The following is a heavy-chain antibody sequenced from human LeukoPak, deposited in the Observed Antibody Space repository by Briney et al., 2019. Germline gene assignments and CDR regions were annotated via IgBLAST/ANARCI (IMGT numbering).Heavy chain of an antibody. D-gene: IGHD1-26*01. CDR3: ARHTVGATPFDY. Sequence: SETLSLTCAVSGYSISSGYYWVWIRQPPGKGLEWIGSIYHSGSTYYNPSRKSRVTISVDTSKNQFSLKLSSVTAADTAVYYCARHTVGATPFDYWGQGTLVTVSS. J-gene: IGHJ4*02. CDR2: IYHSGST. V-gene: IGHV4-38-2*01. CDR1: GYSISSGYY.